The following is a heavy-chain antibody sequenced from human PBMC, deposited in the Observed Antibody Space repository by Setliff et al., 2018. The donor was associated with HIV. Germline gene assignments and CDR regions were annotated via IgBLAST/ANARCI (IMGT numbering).Heavy chain of an antibody. CDR3: ARVRGRYYYHYAMDG. CDR2: INDNGST. CDR1: GGSFSGYY. V-gene: IGHV4-34*01. D-gene: IGHD3-10*01. J-gene: IGHJ6*02. Sequence: SETLSLTCAVYGGSFSGYYWSWIRQPPGKGLEWIGEINDNGSTNYNPSLKSRVTISVDTSKNQFSLKLSSVTAADTAVYYCARVRGRYYYHYAMDGWGQGTTVTVSS.